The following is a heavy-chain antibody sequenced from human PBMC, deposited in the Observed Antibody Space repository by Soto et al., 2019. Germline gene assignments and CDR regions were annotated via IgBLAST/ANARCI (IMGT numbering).Heavy chain of an antibody. CDR1: GGSISSGGYY. V-gene: IGHV4-31*03. CDR2: IYYSGST. J-gene: IGHJ6*03. D-gene: IGHD5-12*01. Sequence: SETLSLTCTVSGGSISSGGYYWSWIRQHPGKGLEWIGYIYYSGSTYYNPSLKSRVTISVDTSKNQFSLKLSSVTAADTAVYYCAGNGRYSGYDYDYYYYYYMDVWGKGTTVTVSS. CDR3: AGNGRYSGYDYDYYYYYYMDV.